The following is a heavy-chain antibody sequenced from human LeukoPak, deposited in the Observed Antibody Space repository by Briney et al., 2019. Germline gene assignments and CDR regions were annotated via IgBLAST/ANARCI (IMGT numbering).Heavy chain of an antibody. J-gene: IGHJ4*02. D-gene: IGHD1-26*01. V-gene: IGHV2-70*11. Sequence: SGPALVKPTQTLTLTCTFSGFSLSTSGMCVSWILQPPGKALEWLARIDWDDDKYYSTSLKTRLTISKDTSKNQVVLTMTNMDPVDTATYYCARTSGSRYYFDYWGQGTLVTVSS. CDR2: IDWDDDK. CDR1: GFSLSTSGMC. CDR3: ARTSGSRYYFDY.